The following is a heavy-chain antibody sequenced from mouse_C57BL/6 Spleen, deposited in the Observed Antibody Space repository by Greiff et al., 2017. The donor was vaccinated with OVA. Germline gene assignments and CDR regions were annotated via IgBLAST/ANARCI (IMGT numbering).Heavy chain of an antibody. J-gene: IGHJ2*01. V-gene: IGHV1-69*01. CDR1: GYTFTSYW. Sequence: QVQLKQPGAELVMPGASVKLSCKASGYTFTSYWMHWVKQRPGQGLEWIGEIDPSDSYTNYNQKFKGKSTMTVDKSSSTAYMQLSSLTSEDSAVYYGARDGYDDGRVDYWGQGTTLTVSS. CDR2: IDPSDSYT. CDR3: ARDGYDDGRVDY. D-gene: IGHD2-2*01.